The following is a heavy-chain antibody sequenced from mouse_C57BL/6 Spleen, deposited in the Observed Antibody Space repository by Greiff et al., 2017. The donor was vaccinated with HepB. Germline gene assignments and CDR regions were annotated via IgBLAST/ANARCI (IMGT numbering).Heavy chain of an antibody. D-gene: IGHD1-1*01. CDR3: ASPHYYGSSYLDY. V-gene: IGHV14-3*01. CDR1: GFNIKNTY. J-gene: IGHJ2*01. CDR2: IDPANGNT. Sequence: EVQLQQSVAELVRPGASVKLSCTASGFNIKNTYMHWVKQRPEQGLEWIGRIDPANGNTKYAPKFQGKATITADTSSNTAYLQLSSLTSEDTAIYDCASPHYYGSSYLDYWGQGTTLTVSS.